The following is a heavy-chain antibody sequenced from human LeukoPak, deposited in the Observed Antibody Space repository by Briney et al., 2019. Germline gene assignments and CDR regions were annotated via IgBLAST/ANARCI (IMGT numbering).Heavy chain of an antibody. CDR3: GKGINYYDNSGYFKH. CDR1: GFTFNNFA. Sequence: GGPLRLSCSASGFTFNNFAMSWVRQAPGKGLEWVATIGGAGTTTFYADSVKGRFTISRDNYKTTLYLQMNSLRAEDTAVYYCGKGINYYDNSGYFKHWGQGTLVTVSS. CDR2: IGGAGTTT. D-gene: IGHD3-22*01. J-gene: IGHJ4*02. V-gene: IGHV3-23*01.